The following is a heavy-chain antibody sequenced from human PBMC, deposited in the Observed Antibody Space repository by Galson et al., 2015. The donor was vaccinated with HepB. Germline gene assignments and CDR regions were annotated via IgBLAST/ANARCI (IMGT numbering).Heavy chain of an antibody. CDR2: IYPGDPDT. J-gene: IGHJ4*02. Sequence: QSGAEVKKPGESLKISCKGSGYSFTDYWIGWVRQMPGKGLELIGLIYPGDPDTRYSPSFQGQVTISADESISTAYLQWSGLKASDTAMYYCMRLGYCGGGSCYQRGYFDSWGQGTLVIVSS. CDR1: GYSFTDYW. D-gene: IGHD2-15*01. CDR3: MRLGYCGGGSCYQRGYFDS. V-gene: IGHV5-51*01.